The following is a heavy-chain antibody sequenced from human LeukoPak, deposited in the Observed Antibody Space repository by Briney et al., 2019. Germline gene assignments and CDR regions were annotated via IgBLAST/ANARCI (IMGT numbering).Heavy chain of an antibody. D-gene: IGHD6-6*01. Sequence: ASVKVSCKASGYTFTSYAMNWVRQASGQGLEWMGWINTNTGNPTYAQGFTGRFVFSLDTSVSTAYLQISSLKAEDTAVYYCARGGIAARRGAFDIWGQGTMVTVSS. J-gene: IGHJ3*02. CDR2: INTNTGNP. CDR3: ARGGIAARRGAFDI. V-gene: IGHV7-4-1*02. CDR1: GYTFTSYA.